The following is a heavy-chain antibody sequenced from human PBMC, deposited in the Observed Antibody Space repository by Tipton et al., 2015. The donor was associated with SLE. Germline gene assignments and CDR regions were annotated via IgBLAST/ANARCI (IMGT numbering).Heavy chain of an antibody. D-gene: IGHD4-11*01. CDR3: ARESKPYYYMDV. J-gene: IGHJ6*03. V-gene: IGHV3-30*04. Sequence: SLRLSCAASGFTFSSYAMHWVRQAPGKGLEWVAVISYDGSNKYYADSVKGRLTISRDNSKNTLYLQMNSLRAEDTAVYYCARESKPYYYMDVWGKGTPVTVSS. CDR2: ISYDGSNK. CDR1: GFTFSSYA.